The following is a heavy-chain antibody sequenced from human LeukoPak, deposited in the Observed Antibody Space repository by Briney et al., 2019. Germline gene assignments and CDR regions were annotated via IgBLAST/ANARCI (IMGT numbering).Heavy chain of an antibody. D-gene: IGHD2-15*01. Sequence: GGSLRLSCAASGFTFSSYAISSVRQAPGEGLEWVSAISGSGGSTDCADSVKGRFTISRDNSKNTLYLQMNSLKAEDTAVYYCARCSGGSCYSAELDYWGQGTLVTVSS. CDR2: ISGSGGST. CDR3: ARCSGGSCYSAELDY. J-gene: IGHJ4*02. V-gene: IGHV3-23*01. CDR1: GFTFSSYA.